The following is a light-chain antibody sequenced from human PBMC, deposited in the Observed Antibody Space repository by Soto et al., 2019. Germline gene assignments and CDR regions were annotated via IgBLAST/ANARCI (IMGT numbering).Light chain of an antibody. CDR1: SSDVGGYNY. CDR2: EVS. CDR3: SSYTSSANWV. V-gene: IGLV2-14*01. Sequence: QSALTQPASVSGSPGQSITISCTGTSSDVGGYNYVSWYQQLPGKAPKLMIYEVSNRPSGVSNRFSGSKSGNTASLTISGLQAEDEADYYCSSYTSSANWVFGGGTKLTVL. J-gene: IGLJ3*02.